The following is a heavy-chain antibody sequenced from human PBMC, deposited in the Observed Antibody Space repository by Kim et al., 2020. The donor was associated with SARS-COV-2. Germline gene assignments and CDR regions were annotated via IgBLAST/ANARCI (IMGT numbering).Heavy chain of an antibody. Sequence: GGSLRLSCAASGFTFSSYSMNWVRQAPGKGLEWVSSISSSSSYIYYADSVKGRFTISRDNAKNSLYLQMNSLRAEDTAVYYCVYSSLELWAFDIWGQGTMVTVSS. CDR3: VYSSLELWAFDI. J-gene: IGHJ3*02. CDR2: ISSSSSYI. CDR1: GFTFSSYS. D-gene: IGHD6-13*01. V-gene: IGHV3-21*01.